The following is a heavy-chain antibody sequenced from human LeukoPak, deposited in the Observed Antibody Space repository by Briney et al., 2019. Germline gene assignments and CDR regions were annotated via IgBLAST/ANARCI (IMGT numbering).Heavy chain of an antibody. CDR1: GGSISSSTYY. J-gene: IGHJ4*02. V-gene: IGHV4-39*01. CDR3: ASGNGPGSGSS. CDR2: IYYSGNT. Sequence: PSETLSLTYIVSGGSISSSTYYWGWIRQPPGRGLEWLGNIYYSGNTYYNPSLKSRVTISVDTSKNEFSLKLSSVTAADTAVYYCASGNGPGSGSSWGQGTLVTVSS. D-gene: IGHD3-10*01.